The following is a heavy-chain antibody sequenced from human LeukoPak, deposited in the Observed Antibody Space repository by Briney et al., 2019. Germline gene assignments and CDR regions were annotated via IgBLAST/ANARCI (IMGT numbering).Heavy chain of an antibody. D-gene: IGHD3-10*01. CDR1: GGSISSYY. Sequence: SETLSLTCTVSGGSISSYYWNWIRQPPGKGLEWIGHIYYSGNSNYNPSLESRVTMSVDMSNNQFSLKLTSVTTADTAVYYCARGGVYYGSGTFSYYFDDWGQGTLVTVSS. CDR2: IYYSGNS. CDR3: ARGGVYYGSGTFSYYFDD. J-gene: IGHJ4*02. V-gene: IGHV4-59*01.